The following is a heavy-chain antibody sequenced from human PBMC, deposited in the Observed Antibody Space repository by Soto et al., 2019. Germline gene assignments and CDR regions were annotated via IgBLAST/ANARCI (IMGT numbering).Heavy chain of an antibody. CDR2: INPNSGGT. CDR3: AKDPNFVVVPAATGGMDV. D-gene: IGHD2-2*01. V-gene: IGHV1-2*02. J-gene: IGHJ6*02. Sequence: AASVKVSCKASGYTFTDYYIHWVRQAPGQGLEWMGWINPNSGGTKFAQRFQGRVTMTRVTSITTAYMELSSLRSDDTALYYCAKDPNFVVVPAATGGMDVWGQGTTVTVSS. CDR1: GYTFTDYY.